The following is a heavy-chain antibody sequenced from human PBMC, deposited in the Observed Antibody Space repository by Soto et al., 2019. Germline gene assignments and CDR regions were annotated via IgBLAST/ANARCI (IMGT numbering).Heavy chain of an antibody. Sequence: QVQLVQSGTEVKRPGSSVKVSCKASGDSFATSTFSWVRQTPGQGLEWMGTIIPLLDTPDYAQKFQGSVTITADESTSTVYMELNSLRSDAAAVYYCARAVGTGVFDYGGQGTLVTVSS. CDR2: IIPLLDTP. CDR3: ARAVGTGVFDY. V-gene: IGHV1-69*18. J-gene: IGHJ4*02. D-gene: IGHD1-1*01. CDR1: GDSFATST.